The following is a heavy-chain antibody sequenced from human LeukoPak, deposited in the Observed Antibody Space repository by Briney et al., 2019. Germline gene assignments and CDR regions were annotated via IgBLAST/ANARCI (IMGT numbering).Heavy chain of an antibody. Sequence: GGSLRLSCAASGFTFSSYGMHWVRQAPGKGLERVAVISYDGSNKYYADSVKGRFTISRDNSKNTLYLQMNSPRAEDTAVYYCAKVAYPAPYYYYYGMDVWGQGTTVTVSS. D-gene: IGHD2-2*01. CDR1: GFTFSSYG. CDR2: ISYDGSNK. CDR3: AKVAYPAPYYYYYGMDV. V-gene: IGHV3-30*18. J-gene: IGHJ6*02.